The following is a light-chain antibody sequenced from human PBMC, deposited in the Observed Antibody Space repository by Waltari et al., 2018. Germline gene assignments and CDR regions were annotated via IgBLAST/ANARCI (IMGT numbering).Light chain of an antibody. CDR3: QQYNNWPPAYT. CDR2: CAS. J-gene: IGKJ2*01. CDR1: QRFSSN. V-gene: IGKV3D-15*01. Sequence: EIVMMQSPAPLSVSPGERATLSCRASQRFSSNLAWYQQKPGQSPRLLIYCASTRATGIPARFSGSGSGTEFTLTNSSLQSEDFAVYYCQQYNNWPPAYTFGQGTKLEIK.